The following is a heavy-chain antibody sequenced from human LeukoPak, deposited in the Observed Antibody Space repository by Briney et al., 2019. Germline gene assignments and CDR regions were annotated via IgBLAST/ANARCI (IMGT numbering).Heavy chain of an antibody. CDR1: GFTVSSDY. V-gene: IGHV3-66*01. Sequence: GGSLRLSCAASGFTVSSDYMSWVRQAPGKGLEWVSVIYSGGSTYYADSVKGRFTISRDNSKNTLYLQMNSLRAEDTAVYYCARGGIQLWTEGGYYFDYWGQGTLVTVSS. D-gene: IGHD5-18*01. CDR2: IYSGGST. CDR3: ARGGIQLWTEGGYYFDY. J-gene: IGHJ4*02.